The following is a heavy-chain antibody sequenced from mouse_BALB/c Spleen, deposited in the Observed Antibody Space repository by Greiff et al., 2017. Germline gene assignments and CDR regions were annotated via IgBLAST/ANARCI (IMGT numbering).Heavy chain of an antibody. CDR3: AREATGTFAY. CDR1: GFTFSSYA. Sequence: EVKLVESGGGLVKPGGSLKLSCAASGFTFSSYAMSWVRQTPEKRLEWVATISSGGSYTYYPDSVKGRFTISRDNAKNTLYLQMSSLRSEDTAMYYGAREATGTFAYWGQGTLVTVSA. CDR2: ISSGGSYT. J-gene: IGHJ3*01. D-gene: IGHD4-1*01. V-gene: IGHV5-9-3*01.